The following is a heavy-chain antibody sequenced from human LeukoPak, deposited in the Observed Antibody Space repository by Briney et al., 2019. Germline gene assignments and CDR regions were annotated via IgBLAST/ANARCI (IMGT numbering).Heavy chain of an antibody. D-gene: IGHD3-10*01. CDR2: IKQDGSEK. V-gene: IGHV3-7*01. J-gene: IGHJ4*02. CDR3: ARPARGYGSGSRNGY. CDR1: GFTFSSYW. Sequence: SGGSLRLSCAASGFTFSSYWMSWVRQAPGKGLEWVANIKQDGSEKYYVDTVKGRFTISRDNAKNSLYLQMNSLRAEDTAVYYCARPARGYGSGSRNGYWGQGTLVTVSS.